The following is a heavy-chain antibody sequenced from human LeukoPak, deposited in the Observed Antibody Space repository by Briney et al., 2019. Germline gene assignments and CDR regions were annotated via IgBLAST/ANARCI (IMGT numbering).Heavy chain of an antibody. CDR2: ISSSSSYI. Sequence: PGGSLRLSCAASGFTLSNYAMSWVRQAPGKGLEWVSSISSSSSYISYADSVKGRFTISRDNAKNSLYLQMNSLRAEDTALYYCARDFCPGYCSSPSRTDSGMDVWGQGTRSPSP. D-gene: IGHD2-2*01. CDR3: ARDFCPGYCSSPSRTDSGMDV. J-gene: IGHJ6*02. CDR1: GFTLSNYA. V-gene: IGHV3-21*01.